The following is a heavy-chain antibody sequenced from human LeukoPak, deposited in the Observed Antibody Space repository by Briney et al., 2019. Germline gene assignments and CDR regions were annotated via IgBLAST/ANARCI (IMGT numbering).Heavy chain of an antibody. CDR2: IYYSGRT. V-gene: IGHV4-4*02. Sequence: PSGTLSLTCAVSGVSIGSNYWWTWVRQSPGKALEWIGAIYYSGRTNYNPSLMSRATISVDKSKNQFSLKLSSVTAADTAVYYCARRRTAMVTIVWFDPWGQGTLVTVSS. CDR3: ARRRTAMVTIVWFDP. J-gene: IGHJ5*02. CDR1: GVSIGSNYW. D-gene: IGHD5-18*01.